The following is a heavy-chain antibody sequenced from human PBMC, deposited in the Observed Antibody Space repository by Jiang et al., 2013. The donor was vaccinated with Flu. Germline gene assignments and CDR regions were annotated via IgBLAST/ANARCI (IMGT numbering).Heavy chain of an antibody. Sequence: LLKPSETLSLTCTVSGGSFSDYYWSWIRQPPGKGLEWIGEISHSGRTNYNPSLKSRVTMSVDTSKNQFSLKLSSMTAADTAVYYCARGHIVVPYAFDVWGHGTLVTVSS. V-gene: IGHV4-34*01. CDR1: GGSFSDYY. J-gene: IGHJ3*01. D-gene: IGHD2-21*01. CDR3: ARGHIVVPYAFDV. CDR2: ISHSGRT.